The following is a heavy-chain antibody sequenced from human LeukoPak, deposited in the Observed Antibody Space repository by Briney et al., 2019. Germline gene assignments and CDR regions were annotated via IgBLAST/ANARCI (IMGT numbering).Heavy chain of an antibody. J-gene: IGHJ6*02. V-gene: IGHV7-4-1*02. CDR2: INTNTGNP. Sequence: ASVKVSCKASGYTFTSYAMNWVRQAPGQGLEWMGWINTNTGNPTYAQGFTGRFVFSLDTSVSTAYLQISSLKAEDTAVYYCARDRDSSSWYDYYYYGMDVWGQGTTVTVSS. D-gene: IGHD6-13*01. CDR3: ARDRDSSSWYDYYYYGMDV. CDR1: GYTFTSYA.